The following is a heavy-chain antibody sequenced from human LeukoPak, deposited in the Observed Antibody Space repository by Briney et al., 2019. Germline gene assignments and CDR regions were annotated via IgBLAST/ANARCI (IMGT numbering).Heavy chain of an antibody. CDR2: IYYSGST. CDR1: GGSISSYF. J-gene: IGHJ4*02. D-gene: IGHD6-13*01. Sequence: PSETLSLTCIVSGGSISSYFWSWIRQPPGKGLEWIGYIYYSGSTNYNPSLKSRVTISVDTSKNQFSLKLSSVTAADTAVYYCARGLMMAVAGRGESHYWGQGTLVTVSS. V-gene: IGHV4-59*01. CDR3: ARGLMMAVAGRGESHY.